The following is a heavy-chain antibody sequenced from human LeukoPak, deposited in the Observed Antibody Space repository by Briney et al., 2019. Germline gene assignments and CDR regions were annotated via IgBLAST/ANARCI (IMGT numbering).Heavy chain of an antibody. Sequence: GGSLRLSCAVSGFTFSSYWMHWVRQAPGKGLVGVSRINSDGSSTSYADSVKGRFTISRDNAKNTLYLQMNSLRAEDTAVYYCAKSDEDTEFDYWGQGTLVTVSS. CDR2: INSDGSST. J-gene: IGHJ4*02. D-gene: IGHD5-18*01. V-gene: IGHV3-74*01. CDR3: AKSDEDTEFDY. CDR1: GFTFSSYW.